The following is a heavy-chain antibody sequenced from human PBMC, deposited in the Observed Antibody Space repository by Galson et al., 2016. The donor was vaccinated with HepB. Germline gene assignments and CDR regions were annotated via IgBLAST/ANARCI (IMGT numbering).Heavy chain of an antibody. J-gene: IGHJ5*02. CDR1: GVSISTSNYY. V-gene: IGHV4-39*01. CDR2: IYYSGRP. CDR3: ARHLKRSPSTVTVLLKPFDP. D-gene: IGHD4-17*01. Sequence: SETLSLTCTVSGVSISTSNYYWAWIRQPPGKGLEWIGSIYYSGRPYYNPSLNSRVTVFVDTSKNQFSLRLSSVTAADTAIYYCARHLKRSPSTVTVLLKPFDPWGQGTLVTVSS.